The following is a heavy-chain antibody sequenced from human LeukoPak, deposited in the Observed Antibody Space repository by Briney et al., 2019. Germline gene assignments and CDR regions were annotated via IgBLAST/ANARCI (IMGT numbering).Heavy chain of an antibody. CDR3: ARGLYGSGSYYQSLRRKYYYGMDV. CDR2: INHSGST. Sequence: PSETLSLTCAVYGGSFSGYYWSWIRQPPGKGLEWIGEINHSGSTNYNPSLKSRVTISVDTSKSQFSLKLSSVTAADTAVYYCARGLYGSGSYYQSLRRKYYYGMDVWGQGTTVTVSS. J-gene: IGHJ6*02. CDR1: GGSFSGYY. D-gene: IGHD3-10*01. V-gene: IGHV4-34*01.